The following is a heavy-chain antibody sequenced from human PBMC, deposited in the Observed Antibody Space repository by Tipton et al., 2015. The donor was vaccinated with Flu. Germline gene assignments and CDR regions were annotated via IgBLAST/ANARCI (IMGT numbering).Heavy chain of an antibody. CDR2: IYPSGTT. CDR1: SGSIRSTNYF. Sequence: TLSLTCTVSSGSIRSTNYFCAWIRQPPGKGLELIGSIYPSGTTYYNPSLKSRATISVDTSKSQFSLKLRSVTAADTAVYYCARLSYYDVDLKNFYFDYWGQGALVTVSS. J-gene: IGHJ4*02. CDR3: ARLSYYDVDLKNFYFDY. V-gene: IGHV4-39*01. D-gene: IGHD3-10*02.